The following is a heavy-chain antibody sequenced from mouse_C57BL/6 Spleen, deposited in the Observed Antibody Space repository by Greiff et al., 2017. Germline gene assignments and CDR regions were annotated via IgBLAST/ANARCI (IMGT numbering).Heavy chain of an antibody. J-gene: IGHJ4*01. D-gene: IGHD2-10*02. CDR3: ARELVRDAMDY. V-gene: IGHV3-6*01. CDR1: GYSITSGYY. CDR2: ISYDGSN. Sequence: VQLKESGPGLVKPSQSLSLTCSVTGYSITSGYYWNWIRQFPGNKLEWMGYISYDGSNNYNPSLKNRISITRDTSKNQFFLKLNSVTTEDTATYYCARELVRDAMDYWGQGTSVTVSS.